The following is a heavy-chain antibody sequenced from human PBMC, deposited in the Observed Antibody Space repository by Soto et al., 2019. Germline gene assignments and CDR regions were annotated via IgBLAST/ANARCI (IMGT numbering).Heavy chain of an antibody. CDR1: GFTFSSYS. V-gene: IGHV3-30*18. D-gene: IGHD3-9*01. CDR3: AKVVSITIFWAPDYYYGMDV. Sequence: PGGSLRLSCAASGFTFSSYSMNWVRQAPGKGLEWVAVITYDGSNKYYADSVKGRFTISRDNSKNTLYLQMNSLRAEDTAVYYCAKVVSITIFWAPDYYYGMDVWGQGTTVTVSS. CDR2: ITYDGSNK. J-gene: IGHJ6*02.